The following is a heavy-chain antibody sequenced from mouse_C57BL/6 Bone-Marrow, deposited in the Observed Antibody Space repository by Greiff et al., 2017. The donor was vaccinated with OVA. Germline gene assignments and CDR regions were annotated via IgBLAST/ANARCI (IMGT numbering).Heavy chain of an antibody. D-gene: IGHD2-4*01. CDR2: LAPSDSYT. CDR1: GYTFTSYW. V-gene: IGHV1-69*01. CDR3: AREGWITTCFDY. Sequence: QVQLQQSGAELVMPGASVKLSCKASGYTFTSYWMHWVKQRPGQGLEWIGELAPSDSYTNYNQKFQGKSTLTVDKSSSTAYMQLSSLTSEDSAVYYCAREGWITTCFDYWGQGTTLTVSS. J-gene: IGHJ2*01.